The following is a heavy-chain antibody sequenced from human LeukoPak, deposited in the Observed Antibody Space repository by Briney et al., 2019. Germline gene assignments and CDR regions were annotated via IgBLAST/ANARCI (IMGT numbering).Heavy chain of an antibody. Sequence: ASVKVSCKASGDTFSSYAISWLRQAPGQGLEWMGGIIPILGTTNYAQKFQGRVTITADESTSTLYMELRSLRSEDTAIYYCARDVYYDSSAYRENPFDVWGQGTMVTVSS. CDR2: IIPILGTT. CDR1: GDTFSSYA. D-gene: IGHD3-22*01. CDR3: ARDVYYDSSAYRENPFDV. J-gene: IGHJ3*01. V-gene: IGHV1-69*13.